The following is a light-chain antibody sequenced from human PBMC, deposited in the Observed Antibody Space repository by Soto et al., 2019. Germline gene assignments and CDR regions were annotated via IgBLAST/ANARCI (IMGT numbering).Light chain of an antibody. CDR3: QQYNNWPPYT. CDR2: GPS. J-gene: IGKJ2*01. CDR1: LSVSSS. Sequence: VVTQSPATLSVSPGDTATLSSRARLSVSSSLAWYPQNPGQAPRLLIYGPSTRATGIPARFSGSGSGTDFTLTISSLQSEDFAVYYCQQYNNWPPYTFGQGTKLEIK. V-gene: IGKV3-15*01.